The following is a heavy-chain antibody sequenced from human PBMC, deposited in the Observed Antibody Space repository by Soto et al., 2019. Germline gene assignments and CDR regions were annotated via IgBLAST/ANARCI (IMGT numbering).Heavy chain of an antibody. J-gene: IGHJ4*02. Sequence: QVQLVESGGGVVQPGRSLRLSCAASGFTFSSYGMHWVRQAPGKGLEWVVVIWYDGSDTYYADSVKGRFTISRDNSKNTLYLQMNSLRADDTAVYYCARDQGDGWGQGTLVTVSS. D-gene: IGHD2-21*02. CDR2: IWYDGSDT. CDR3: ARDQGDG. CDR1: GFTFSSYG. V-gene: IGHV3-33*01.